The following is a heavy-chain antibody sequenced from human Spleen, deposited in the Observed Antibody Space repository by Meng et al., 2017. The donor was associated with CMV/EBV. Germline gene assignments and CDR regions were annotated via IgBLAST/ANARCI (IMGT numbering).Heavy chain of an antibody. J-gene: IGHJ4*02. CDR2: IDWDDDK. D-gene: IGHD6-13*01. V-gene: IGHV2-70D*14. Sequence: SGPTLVKPTQTLTLTCTFSGFSLSTSGMRVCWIRQSPGKALEWLARIDWDDDKFYSTSLKTRLTISKDTSKNQVVLTMTNMDPVDTATYYCARIRQQLAPDDEYFDYWGQGILVTVSS. CDR1: GFSLSTSGMR. CDR3: ARIRQQLAPDDEYFDY.